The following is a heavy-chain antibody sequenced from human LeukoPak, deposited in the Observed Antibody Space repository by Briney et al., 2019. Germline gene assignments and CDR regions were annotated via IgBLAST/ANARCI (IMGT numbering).Heavy chain of an antibody. Sequence: ASVKVSCKASGYTFTSYGISWVRQAPGQGLEWMGLISAYNGNTNYAQKLQGRVTMTTDTSTSTAYMELRSLRSDDTAVYYCARDASSGWFLDAFDIWGQGTMVTVSS. CDR2: ISAYNGNT. CDR1: GYTFTSYG. D-gene: IGHD6-19*01. V-gene: IGHV1-18*01. CDR3: ARDASSGWFLDAFDI. J-gene: IGHJ3*02.